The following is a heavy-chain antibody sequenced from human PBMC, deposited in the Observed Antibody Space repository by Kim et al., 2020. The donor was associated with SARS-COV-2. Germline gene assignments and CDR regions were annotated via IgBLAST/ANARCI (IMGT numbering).Heavy chain of an antibody. CDR2: IYYSETT. Sequence: SETLSLTCTVSGVSINNYYWSWIRQPPGKGLEWIGYIYYSETTNYNPSLKSRVTISLDTSENQFSLKLSSVTAADTAVYYCARIGDFSLKDWGQGTLVTVSS. D-gene: IGHD2-21*02. J-gene: IGHJ4*02. V-gene: IGHV4-59*13. CDR1: GVSINNYY. CDR3: ARIGDFSLKD.